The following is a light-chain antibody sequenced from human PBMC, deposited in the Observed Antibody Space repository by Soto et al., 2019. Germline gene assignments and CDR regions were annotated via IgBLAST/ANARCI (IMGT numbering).Light chain of an antibody. J-gene: IGLJ1*01. CDR2: GNS. Sequence: QSVLTPPPSVSGAPGQRGTISCTGSSSNIGAGYDVHWYQQLPGTAPKLLIYGNSNRPSGVPDRFSGSKSGTSASLAITGLQAEDESDYYCQSYDSSLSGYVFGTGTKLTVL. CDR1: SSNIGAGYD. CDR3: QSYDSSLSGYV. V-gene: IGLV1-40*01.